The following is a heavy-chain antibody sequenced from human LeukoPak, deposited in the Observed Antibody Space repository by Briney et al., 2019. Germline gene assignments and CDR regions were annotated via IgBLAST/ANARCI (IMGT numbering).Heavy chain of an antibody. V-gene: IGHV4-34*01. J-gene: IGHJ1*01. Sequence: SETLSLTCAVYGGSFTDAYWSWIRQPPGKGLEWIGEINHSGSTNYNPSLKSRISISVDSSENRFSLTLSSVTAADTAVYFRARVFNNPWYKYVQYWGQGILVTVSS. CDR3: ARVFNNPWYKYVQY. CDR2: INHSGST. D-gene: IGHD1-1*01. CDR1: GGSFTDAY.